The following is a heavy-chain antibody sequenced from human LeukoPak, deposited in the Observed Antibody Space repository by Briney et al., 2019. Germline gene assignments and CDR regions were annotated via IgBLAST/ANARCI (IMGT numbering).Heavy chain of an antibody. J-gene: IGHJ6*04. CDR2: ISWDGGST. CDR1: GSTFDDYA. D-gene: IGHD2-2*01. V-gene: IGHV3-43D*04. Sequence: PGGSLRLSCAASGSTFDDYAMHWVRQAPGKGLEWVSLISWDGGSTYYADSVKGRFTISRDNSKNSLYLQMNSLRAEDTALYYCAKGVSRCSSTSCPHRYYYYGMDVWGKGTTVTVSS. CDR3: AKGVSRCSSTSCPHRYYYYGMDV.